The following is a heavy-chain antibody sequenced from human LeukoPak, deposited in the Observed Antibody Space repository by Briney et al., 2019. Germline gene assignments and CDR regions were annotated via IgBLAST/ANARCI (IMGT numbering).Heavy chain of an antibody. V-gene: IGHV3-21*01. J-gene: IGHJ3*02. D-gene: IGHD3-9*01. CDR3: AKSANNFDWYTPADI. Sequence: GGSLRLSCAASRFTFSSYSMNWVRQAPGKGLEWVSSISSSSSYIYYADSVKGRFTISRDNAKNSLYLQMNSLRAEDTAVYYCAKSANNFDWYTPADIWGQGTMVTVSS. CDR2: ISSSSSYI. CDR1: RFTFSSYS.